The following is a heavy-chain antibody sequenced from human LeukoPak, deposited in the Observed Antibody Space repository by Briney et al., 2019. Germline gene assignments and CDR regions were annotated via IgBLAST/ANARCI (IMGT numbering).Heavy chain of an antibody. CDR3: ARDWRGAMHAFDI. V-gene: IGHV3-48*02. Sequence: GRSLRLSCATFGFTFSAYSMIWVRQTPGKGLECLSYITSSSDSIHYADSVRGRFTVSRDNAKNSLYLQMNSLRDEDTAVYYCARDWRGAMHAFDIWGQGTMVTVSS. CDR2: ITSSSDSI. D-gene: IGHD3-16*01. CDR1: GFTFSAYS. J-gene: IGHJ3*02.